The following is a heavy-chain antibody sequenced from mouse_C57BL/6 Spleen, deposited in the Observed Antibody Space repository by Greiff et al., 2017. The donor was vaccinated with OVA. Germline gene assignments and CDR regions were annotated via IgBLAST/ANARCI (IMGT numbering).Heavy chain of an antibody. V-gene: IGHV1-61*01. CDR3: ARTGSDAMDY. J-gene: IGHJ4*01. Sequence: QVHVKQPGAELVRPGSSVKLSCKASGYTFTSYWMDWVKQRPGQGLEWIGNIYTSDSETHYNQKFKDKATLTVDKSSSTAYMKISSLTYEDSAVYYCARTGSDAMDYWGQGTSVTVSS. D-gene: IGHD2-2*01. CDR1: GYTFTSYW. CDR2: IYTSDSET.